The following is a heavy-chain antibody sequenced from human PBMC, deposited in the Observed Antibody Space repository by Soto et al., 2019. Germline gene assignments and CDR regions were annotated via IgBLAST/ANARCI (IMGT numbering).Heavy chain of an antibody. CDR3: AGFGVDYYDSSGYYFDY. Sequence: SETLSLTCTVSGGSISSSSYYWGWIRQPPGKGLEWIGSIYYSGSTYYNPSLKSRVTISVDTSKNQFSLKLRSVTAADTAVYYCAGFGVDYYDSSGYYFDYWGQGTLVTVSS. CDR2: IYYSGST. J-gene: IGHJ4*02. D-gene: IGHD3-22*01. CDR1: GGSISSSSYY. V-gene: IGHV4-39*01.